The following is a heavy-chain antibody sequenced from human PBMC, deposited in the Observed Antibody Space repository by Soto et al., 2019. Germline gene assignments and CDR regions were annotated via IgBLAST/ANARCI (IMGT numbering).Heavy chain of an antibody. CDR3: ASSSGWYEADAFDR. CDR2: LSRSGNTI. Sequence: QVQLVESGGGLVQPGGSLRLSCAASGFTFGDYEMSWIRQAAGKGPEWDSFLSRSGNTIYYADSVKGRFSISRDNAENSLYLQMESLGVEHTATYLCASSSGWYEADAFDRWGQGTMVTVSA. CDR1: GFTFGDYE. V-gene: IGHV3-11*01. J-gene: IGHJ3*02. D-gene: IGHD6-19*01.